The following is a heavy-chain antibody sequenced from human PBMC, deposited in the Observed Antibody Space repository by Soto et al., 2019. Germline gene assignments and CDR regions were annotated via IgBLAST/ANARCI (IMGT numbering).Heavy chain of an antibody. CDR1: GGSFSGYY. Sequence: PSETLSLTCAVSGGSFSGYYWTWIRQPPGKGLEWIGEINHSGSTNYNPSLKSRVTISIDTSKNQFSLNVSSVTAADTAVYYCARGPKKLIYWDQGTLVTVSS. CDR2: INHSGST. J-gene: IGHJ4*02. V-gene: IGHV4-34*01. CDR3: ARGPKKLIY. D-gene: IGHD1-1*01.